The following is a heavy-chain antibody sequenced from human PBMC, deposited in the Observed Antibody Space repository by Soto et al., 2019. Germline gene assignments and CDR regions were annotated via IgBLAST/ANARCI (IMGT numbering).Heavy chain of an antibody. CDR3: ARGTTVVVFDY. CDR1: GGSISSNKW. J-gene: IGHJ4*02. V-gene: IGHV4-4*02. D-gene: IGHD4-17*01. CDR2: IYHRGST. Sequence: QVQLQESGPGLVKPSGTLSLTCAVSGGSISSNKWWSWVRQPPGKGLEWIGEIYHRGSTNYNPSLKSRVTISVDTSKNQFSLKLSSVTAADTAVYYCARGTTVVVFDYWGQGTLVTVSS.